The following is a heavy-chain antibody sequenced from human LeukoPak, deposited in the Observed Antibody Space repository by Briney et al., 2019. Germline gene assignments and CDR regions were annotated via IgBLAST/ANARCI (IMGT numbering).Heavy chain of an antibody. CDR2: INHSGST. Sequence: SETLSLTCAVSGYSISSGYYWGWIRQPPGKGLEWIGEINHSGSTNYNPSLKSRVTISVDTSKNQFSLKLSSVTAADTAVYCCAGRDRKMTSYYGSAKGWFDPWGQGTLVTVSS. CDR3: AGRDRKMTSYYGSAKGWFDP. V-gene: IGHV4-38-2*01. CDR1: GYSISSGYY. D-gene: IGHD3-10*01. J-gene: IGHJ5*02.